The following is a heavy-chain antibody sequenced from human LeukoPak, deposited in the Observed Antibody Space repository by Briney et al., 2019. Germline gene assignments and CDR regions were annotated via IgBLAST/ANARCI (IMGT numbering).Heavy chain of an antibody. D-gene: IGHD3-10*01. V-gene: IGHV1-18*01. Sequence: ASVKVSCKASGYTFTSYGISWVRQAPGQGLEWMGWISANDGNTDYPQKLQGRVTMTTDTSTSTAYKELRSLRPDDTAVYYCARESHVTREDYWGQGTLVTVSS. CDR1: GYTFTSYG. CDR2: ISANDGNT. CDR3: ARESHVTREDY. J-gene: IGHJ4*02.